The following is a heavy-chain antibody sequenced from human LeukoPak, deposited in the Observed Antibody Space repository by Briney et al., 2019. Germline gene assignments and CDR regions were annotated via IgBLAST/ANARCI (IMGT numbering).Heavy chain of an antibody. CDR2: ISGSGGST. V-gene: IGHV3-23*01. CDR3: AKDHSYYDFWSGYYGSTGGAFDI. J-gene: IGHJ3*02. Sequence: GGSLRLSCAASGFTFSSYAMSWVRQAPGKGLEWVSAISGSGGSTYYADSVKGRFTISRDNSKNTLYLQMNSLRAEDTAVYYCAKDHSYYDFWSGYYGSTGGAFDIWGQGTVVTVSS. D-gene: IGHD3-3*01. CDR1: GFTFSSYA.